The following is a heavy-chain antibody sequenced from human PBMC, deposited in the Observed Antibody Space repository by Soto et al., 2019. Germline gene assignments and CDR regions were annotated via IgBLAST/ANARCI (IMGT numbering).Heavy chain of an antibody. Sequence: EVQLVESGGGLVQPGGSLRLSCAASGFTFSSYWMSWVRQAPGKGLEWVANIKQDGSEKYYVDSVKGRFTISRDNAKNSLYLQINSLSAEDTAVYYCAGDFHLPQLVSYYWGQGTLVTVSS. D-gene: IGHD6-13*01. CDR1: GFTFSSYW. CDR2: IKQDGSEK. V-gene: IGHV3-7*05. J-gene: IGHJ4*02. CDR3: AGDFHLPQLVSYY.